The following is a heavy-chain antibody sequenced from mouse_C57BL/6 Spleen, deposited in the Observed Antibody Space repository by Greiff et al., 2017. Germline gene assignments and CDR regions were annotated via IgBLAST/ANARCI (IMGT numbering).Heavy chain of an antibody. J-gene: IGHJ2*01. CDR2: IRSGGSYT. CDR3: ARLRDYDVGFDY. Sequence: VQLKESGGDLVKPGGSLKLSCAASGFTFSSYGMSWVRQTPEKRLEWVATIRSGGSYTYYPDSVKGRFTISRDNAKNTLYLQMSSLKSEDTAMYYCARLRDYDVGFDYWGQGTTLTVSS. CDR1: GFTFSSYG. V-gene: IGHV5-6*01. D-gene: IGHD2-4*01.